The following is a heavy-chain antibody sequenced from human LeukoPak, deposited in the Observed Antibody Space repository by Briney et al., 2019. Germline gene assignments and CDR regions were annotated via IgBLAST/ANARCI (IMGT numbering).Heavy chain of an antibody. CDR1: GFTFSSHA. D-gene: IGHD3-16*01. CDR2: INGSGGST. V-gene: IGHV3-23*01. CDR3: AKTPYVWGGSDIYYYFDY. Sequence: PGGSLRLSCAASGFTFSSHAMSWVRQAPGKGLEWVSDINGSGGSTYYADSVKGRFTVSRDNSKNTLYLQMNSLRAEDTAVYYCAKTPYVWGGSDIYYYFDYWGQGTLVTVSS. J-gene: IGHJ4*02.